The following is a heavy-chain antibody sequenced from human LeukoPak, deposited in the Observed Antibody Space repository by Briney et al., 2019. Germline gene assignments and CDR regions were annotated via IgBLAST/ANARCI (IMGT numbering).Heavy chain of an antibody. V-gene: IGHV4-39*01. CDR1: GASVTSGGFY. J-gene: IGHJ5*02. CDR2: IYYTGST. Sequence: TLETLSLTCRVSGASVTSGGFYTGWLRQPPREGPEWIATIYYTGSTYYNPSLKSRVSISIDTSMNQFSLRLTSVTATDTAVYHCARHSGSGSESRPFDPWGQGTLVSVSS. D-gene: IGHD3-10*01. CDR3: ARHSGSGSESRPFDP.